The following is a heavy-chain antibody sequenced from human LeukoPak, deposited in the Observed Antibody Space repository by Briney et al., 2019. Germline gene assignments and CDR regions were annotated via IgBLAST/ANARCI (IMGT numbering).Heavy chain of an antibody. CDR3: SRSQFDY. Sequence: GGSPRLSCEPSGFPFSSYWMLWVRQAPGKGLVWVSRISGDGTIKTYADFVRGRFTISRDNTKNILYLQMNSLKVEDTATYFCSRSQFDYWGQGVLVTVSS. J-gene: IGHJ4*02. CDR2: ISGDGTIK. CDR1: GFPFSSYW. V-gene: IGHV3-74*03.